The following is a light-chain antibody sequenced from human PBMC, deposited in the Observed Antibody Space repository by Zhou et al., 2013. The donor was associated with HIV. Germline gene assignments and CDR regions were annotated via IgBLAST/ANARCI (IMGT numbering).Light chain of an antibody. V-gene: IGKV1-6*02. CDR2: AAS. CDR1: QGIEND. CDR3: LQDHNYLT. J-gene: IGKJ4*01. Sequence: AIQMTQSPSSLSASVGDRVTMTCRASQGIENDLGWYQQKPGKAPKLLISAASSLHSGVPSRFSGSGSGTDFTLTISSLQPEDFATYYCLQDHNYLTFGGGTKVEIK.